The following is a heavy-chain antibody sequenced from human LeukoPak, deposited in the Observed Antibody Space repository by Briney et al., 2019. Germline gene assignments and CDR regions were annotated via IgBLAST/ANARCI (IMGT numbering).Heavy chain of an antibody. CDR3: ARQVAATDFDF. V-gene: IGHV3-48*02. J-gene: IGHJ4*02. CDR2: ISTGSLTI. Sequence: GGSLRLSCAASGFTFSSYSMNWVRQAPGKGLEWVSFISTGSLTIYYADSEKGRFTISRDDARNSLYLQMNRLRDEDTAVYYCARQVAATDFDFWGQGTLVTVSS. CDR1: GFTFSSYS. D-gene: IGHD2-15*01.